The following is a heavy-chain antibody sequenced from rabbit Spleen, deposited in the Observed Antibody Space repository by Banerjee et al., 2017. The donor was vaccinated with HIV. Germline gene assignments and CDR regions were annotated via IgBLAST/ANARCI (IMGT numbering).Heavy chain of an antibody. J-gene: IGHJ6*01. Sequence: VESGGGLVKPGSSLTLTCEASGFSFSRAYDMCWVRQAPGKGLEWIACVYTGNEKTYYATWAKGRFTISKTSSTTVTLQMTSLTVADTATYFCARDTGSSFSTYGMDLWGPGTLVTVS. CDR1: GFSFSRAYD. D-gene: IGHD8-1*01. V-gene: IGHV1S40*01. CDR3: ARDTGSSFSTYGMDL. CDR2: VYTGNEKT.